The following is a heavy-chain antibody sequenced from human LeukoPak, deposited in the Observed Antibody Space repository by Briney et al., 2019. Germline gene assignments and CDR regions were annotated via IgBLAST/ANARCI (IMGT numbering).Heavy chain of an antibody. Sequence: PSETLSLTCAVYGGSFSGYYWSWIRQPPGKGLEWIGEINHSGSTNYNPSLKSRVTISVDTSKNQFSLKLSSVTAADTAVYYCARGSRIAVRLDYWGQGTLVAVSS. CDR2: INHSGST. CDR1: GGSFSGYY. CDR3: ARGSRIAVRLDY. V-gene: IGHV4-34*01. D-gene: IGHD6-19*01. J-gene: IGHJ4*02.